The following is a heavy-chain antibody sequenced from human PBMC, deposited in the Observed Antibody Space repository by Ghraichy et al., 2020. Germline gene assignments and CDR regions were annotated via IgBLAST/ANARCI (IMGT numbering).Heavy chain of an antibody. D-gene: IGHD6-13*01. Sequence: SETLSLTCTVSGGSISSSSYYWGWIRQPPGKGLEWIGSIYYSGSTYYNPSLKSRVTISVDTSKNQFSLKLSSVTAADTAVYYCARAKILGSSGGYFDYWGQGTLVTV. CDR3: ARAKILGSSGGYFDY. V-gene: IGHV4-39*01. J-gene: IGHJ4*02. CDR2: IYYSGST. CDR1: GGSISSSSYY.